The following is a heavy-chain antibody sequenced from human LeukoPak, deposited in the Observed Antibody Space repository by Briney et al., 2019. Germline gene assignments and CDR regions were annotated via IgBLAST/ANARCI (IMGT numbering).Heavy chain of an antibody. Sequence: SETLSLTCTVSGGSISSYYWSWIRQPPGKGLEWIGYIYYSGSTNYNPSLKGRVTISVDTSKNQFSLKLSSVTAADTAVYYCARLNSSGYYFPYYFDYWGQGTLVTVSS. CDR2: IYYSGST. CDR3: ARLNSSGYYFPYYFDY. V-gene: IGHV4-59*08. CDR1: GGSISSYY. D-gene: IGHD3-22*01. J-gene: IGHJ4*02.